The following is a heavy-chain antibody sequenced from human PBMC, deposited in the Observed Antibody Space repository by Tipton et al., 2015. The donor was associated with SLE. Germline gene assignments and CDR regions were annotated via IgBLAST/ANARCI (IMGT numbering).Heavy chain of an antibody. D-gene: IGHD3-10*01. Sequence: SLRLSCAASGFTFSSYGMHWVRQAPGKGLEWVAFIRYDGSNKYYADSVKGRFTISRDNYKNTLFLQMNSLRPEDTAVYYCAKQVGVDGSGSYYVGDDAFDIWGQGTMVTVSS. CDR3: AKQVGVDGSGSYYVGDDAFDI. CDR1: GFTFSSYG. V-gene: IGHV3-30*02. CDR2: IRYDGSNK. J-gene: IGHJ3*02.